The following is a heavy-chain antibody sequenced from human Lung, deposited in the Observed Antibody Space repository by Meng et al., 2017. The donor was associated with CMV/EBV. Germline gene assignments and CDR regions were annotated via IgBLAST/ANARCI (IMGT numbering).Heavy chain of an antibody. V-gene: IGHV3-23*03. J-gene: IGHJ4*02. D-gene: IGHD3/OR15-3a*01. CDR3: VKGAAGLVP. Sequence: GGSXRLSCAASGFTFTSYGMSWVRQAPGKGLEWVSLIYNDGSRTYYADSVKGRFTISRDNSKNTVSLQMNNLRVEDSAVYYCVKGAAGLVPWGQGTLVTCSS. CDR2: IYNDGSRT. CDR1: GFTFTSYG.